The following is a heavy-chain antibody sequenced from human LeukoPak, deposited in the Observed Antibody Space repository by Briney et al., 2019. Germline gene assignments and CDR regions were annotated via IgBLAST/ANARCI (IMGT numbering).Heavy chain of an antibody. D-gene: IGHD2-2*01. CDR3: ARLRYCSSTSCLLFDY. Sequence: SETLSLTCAVYGGSFSGYYWSWIRQPPGKGLEWIGEINHSGSTNYNPPLKSRVTISVETSKNQFSLKLSSVTAADTAVYYCARLRYCSSTSCLLFDYWGQGTLVTVSS. CDR2: INHSGST. CDR1: GGSFSGYY. V-gene: IGHV4-34*01. J-gene: IGHJ4*02.